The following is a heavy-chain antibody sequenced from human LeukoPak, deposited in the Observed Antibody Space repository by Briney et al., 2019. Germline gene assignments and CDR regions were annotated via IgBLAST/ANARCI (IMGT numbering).Heavy chain of an antibody. D-gene: IGHD6-19*01. J-gene: IGHJ4*02. CDR3: AKVSERLATVSNFDY. CDR1: GFTFSSYG. CDR2: RSYDGSNK. V-gene: IGHV3-30*18. Sequence: GRSLRLSCAASGFTFSSYGMHRVRQAPGKGLEWVAVRSYDGSNKYYADSVKGRFTISRDNSKNTLYLQMNSLRAEDTAVYYCAKVSERLATVSNFDYWGQGTLVTVSS.